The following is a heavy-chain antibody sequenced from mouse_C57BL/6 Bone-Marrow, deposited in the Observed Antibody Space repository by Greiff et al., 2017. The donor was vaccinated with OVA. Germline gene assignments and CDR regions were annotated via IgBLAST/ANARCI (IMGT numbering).Heavy chain of an antibody. D-gene: IGHD3-2*02. J-gene: IGHJ4*01. CDR3: ARSPQLRLPIYYAMDY. V-gene: IGHV1-55*01. CDR2: IYPGSGST. Sequence: VQLQQPGAELVKPGASVKMSCKASGYTFTSYWITWVKQRPGQGLEWIGDIYPGSGSTNYNEKFKSKATLTVDTSSSTAYMQLSSLTSEDSAVYYCARSPQLRLPIYYAMDYWGQGTSVTVSS. CDR1: GYTFTSYW.